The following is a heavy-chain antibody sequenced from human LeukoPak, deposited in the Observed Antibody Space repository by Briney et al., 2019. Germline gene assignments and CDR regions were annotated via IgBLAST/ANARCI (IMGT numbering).Heavy chain of an antibody. V-gene: IGHV3-33*01. J-gene: IGHJ4*02. D-gene: IGHD1-1*01. CDR2: IWKDGGDK. CDR3: VREGLGGTPYRGNFDY. CDR1: GFSLSDCG. Sequence: PGGSLRLSCAASGFSLSDCGMHWVRQAPDKGLEWVALIWKDGGDKYYSDSVKGRFTISRDNSKNTLDLQMNSLSAEDTAIYYCVREGLGGTPYRGNFDYWGQGTLVTVSS.